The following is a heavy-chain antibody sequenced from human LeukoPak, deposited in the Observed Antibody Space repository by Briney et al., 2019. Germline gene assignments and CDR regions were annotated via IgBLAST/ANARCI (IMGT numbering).Heavy chain of an antibody. D-gene: IGHD2-2*01. CDR1: GFTFSSYW. CDR2: IKQDGSEK. J-gene: IGHJ4*02. Sequence: GGSLRLSCAASGFTFSSYWMSWVRQAPGKGLEWVANIKQDGSEKYYVDSVKGRFTISRDNSKNTLYLQMNSLRAEDTVVYYCARVSSDTKDIVVVGEGPDYWGQGTLVTVSS. V-gene: IGHV3-7*01. CDR3: ARVSSDTKDIVVVGEGPDY.